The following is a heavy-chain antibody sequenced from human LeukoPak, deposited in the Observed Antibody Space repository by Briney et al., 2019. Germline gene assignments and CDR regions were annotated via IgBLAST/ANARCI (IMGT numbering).Heavy chain of an antibody. CDR2: INHSGST. D-gene: IGHD6-13*01. CDR1: GGSFSGYY. V-gene: IGHV4-34*01. CDR3: ARGRGSSSWMYFDY. J-gene: IGHJ4*02. Sequence: SETLPLTCAVYGGSFSGYYWSWIRQPPGKGLEWIGEINHSGSTNYNPSLKSRVTISVDTSKNQFSLKLSSVTAADMAVYYCARGRGSSSWMYFDYWGQGTLVTVSS.